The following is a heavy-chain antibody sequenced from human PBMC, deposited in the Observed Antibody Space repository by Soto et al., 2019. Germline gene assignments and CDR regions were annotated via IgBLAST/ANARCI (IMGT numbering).Heavy chain of an antibody. Sequence: XGTLCLTCTVSGGSISSYYWSWIRQPPGKGLEWIGYIYYSGSTNYNPSLKSRVTISVDTSKNQFSLKLSSVTAADTAVYYCARCGHSDPYYFDYWGQGTLVTAPQ. CDR3: ARCGHSDPYYFDY. V-gene: IGHV4-59*01. J-gene: IGHJ4*02. CDR1: GGSISSYY. CDR2: IYYSGST. D-gene: IGHD2-21*01.